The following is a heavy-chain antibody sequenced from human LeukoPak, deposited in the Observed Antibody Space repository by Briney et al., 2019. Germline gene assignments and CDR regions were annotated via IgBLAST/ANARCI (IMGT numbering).Heavy chain of an antibody. CDR1: GFTFSSYS. J-gene: IGHJ4*02. Sequence: GGSLRLSCAASGFTFSSYSMNWVRQAPGKGLGWVSSISSSSSYIYYADSVKGRFTISRDNAKNSLYLQMNSLRAEDTAVYYCARGGMVTIFGVADYWGQGTLVTVSS. CDR2: ISSSSSYI. V-gene: IGHV3-21*01. CDR3: ARGGMVTIFGVADY. D-gene: IGHD3-3*01.